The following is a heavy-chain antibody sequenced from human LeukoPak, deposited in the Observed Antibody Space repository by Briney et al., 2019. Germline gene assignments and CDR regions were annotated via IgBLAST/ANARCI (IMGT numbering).Heavy chain of an antibody. Sequence: SETLSLTCAVYGGSFSGYYWSWIRQPPGKGLEWIGYIYYSGSTNYNPSLKSRVTISVDTSKNQFSLKLSSVTAADTAVYYCARAGYSSSWYSYYFDYWGQGTLVTVSS. D-gene: IGHD6-13*01. J-gene: IGHJ4*02. CDR1: GGSFSGYY. CDR3: ARAGYSSSWYSYYFDY. CDR2: IYYSGST. V-gene: IGHV4-59*01.